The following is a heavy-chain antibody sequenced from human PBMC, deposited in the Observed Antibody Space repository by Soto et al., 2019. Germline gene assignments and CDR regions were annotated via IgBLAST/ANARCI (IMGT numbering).Heavy chain of an antibody. CDR1: GGTFSSYA. V-gene: IGHV1-69*01. J-gene: IGHJ4*02. CDR3: ASGRGTYYYDSSGYWRFDY. CDR2: IIPIFGTA. Sequence: QVQLVQSGAEVKKPGSSVKVSCKASGGTFSSYAISWVRQAPGQGLEWMGGIIPIFGTANYAQKFQGRVTITADESTSTAYMELSSLRSEDTAVYYCASGRGTYYYDSSGYWRFDYWGQGTLVTVSS. D-gene: IGHD3-22*01.